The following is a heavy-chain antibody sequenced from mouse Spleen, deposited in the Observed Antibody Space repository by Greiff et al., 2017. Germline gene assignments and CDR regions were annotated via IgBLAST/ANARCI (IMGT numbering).Heavy chain of an antibody. CDR2: INPYNGGT. CDR1: GYTFTDYY. D-gene: IGHD2-13*01. J-gene: IGHJ4*01. V-gene: IGHV1-19*01. CDR3: ARDYGDSHYYAMDY. Sequence: EVKLEESGPVLVKPGASVKMSCKASGYTFTDYYMNWVKQSHGKSLEWIGVINPYNGGTSYNQKFKGKATLTVDQSSSTAYMQLNSLTSEDSAVYYCARDYGDSHYYAMDYWGQGTSVTVSS.